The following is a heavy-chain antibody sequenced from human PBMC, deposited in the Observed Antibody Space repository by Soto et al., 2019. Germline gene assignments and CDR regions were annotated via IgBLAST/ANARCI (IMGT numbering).Heavy chain of an antibody. CDR2: ISWNSGSI. CDR1: GFTFDDYA. D-gene: IGHD6-6*01. CDR3: AKDGPEYSRNFYYYYYMDV. V-gene: IGHV3-9*01. Sequence: GGSLRLSCAASGFTFDDYAMHWVRQAPGKGLEWVSGISWNSGSIGYADSVKGRFTISRDNAKNSLYLQMNSLRAEDTALYYCAKDGPEYSRNFYYYYYMDVWGKGTTVTVSS. J-gene: IGHJ6*03.